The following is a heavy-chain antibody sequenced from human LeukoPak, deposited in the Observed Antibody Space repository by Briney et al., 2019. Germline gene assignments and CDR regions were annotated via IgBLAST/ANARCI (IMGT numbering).Heavy chain of an antibody. CDR3: ARRALYTATTWFDP. Sequence: ASVKVSCKASGYTFTSYGISWVRQAPGQGLEWMGWISAYNGNTNYAQKLQGRVTMTTDTSTSTAYMELRSLRPDDTAVYYCARRALYTATTWFDPWGQGTLVTVSS. J-gene: IGHJ5*02. V-gene: IGHV1-18*01. D-gene: IGHD3-16*01. CDR1: GYTFTSYG. CDR2: ISAYNGNT.